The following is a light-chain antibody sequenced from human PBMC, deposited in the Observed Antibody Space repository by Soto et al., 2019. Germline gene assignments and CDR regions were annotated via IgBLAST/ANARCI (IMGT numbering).Light chain of an antibody. J-gene: IGKJ2*01. V-gene: IGKV3-20*01. Sequence: EIVLTQSPGTLSSSPGERATLSCRASQSVSNNYLAWYQQKPGQAPRLLIFGASIRATGIPDRFSGSVSGTDFTLTISGLKPEDYAVFYCHQYDGAPHTFGQGTKLEIK. CDR2: GAS. CDR3: HQYDGAPHT. CDR1: QSVSNNY.